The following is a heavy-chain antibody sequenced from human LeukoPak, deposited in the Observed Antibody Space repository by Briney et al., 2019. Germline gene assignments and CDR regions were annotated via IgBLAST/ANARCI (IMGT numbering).Heavy chain of an antibody. J-gene: IGHJ6*03. Sequence: SETLSLTCTVSGGSISSSSYYWGWIRQPPGKGLEWIGSIYYSGSTYYNPSLKSRVTISVDTSKNQFSLKLSSVTAADTAVYYCQADTAMVGADMDVWGKGTTVTISS. D-gene: IGHD5-18*01. CDR2: IYYSGST. CDR1: GGSISSSSYY. CDR3: QADTAMVGADMDV. V-gene: IGHV4-39*01.